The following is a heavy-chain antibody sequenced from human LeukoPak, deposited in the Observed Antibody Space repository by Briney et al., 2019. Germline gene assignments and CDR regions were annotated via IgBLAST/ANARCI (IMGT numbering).Heavy chain of an antibody. D-gene: IGHD6-13*01. J-gene: IGHJ4*02. Sequence: PSETLSLTCAVYGGSFSGYYWSRIRRPPGKGLEWIGEINHSGSTNYNPSLKSRVTISVDTSKNQFSLKLSSVTAADTAVYYCARVAAAGIDYWGQGTLVTVSS. CDR3: ARVAAAGIDY. CDR1: GGSFSGYY. V-gene: IGHV4-34*01. CDR2: INHSGST.